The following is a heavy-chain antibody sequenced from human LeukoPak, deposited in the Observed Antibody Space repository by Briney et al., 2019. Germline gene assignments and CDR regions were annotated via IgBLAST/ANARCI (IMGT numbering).Heavy chain of an antibody. J-gene: IGHJ4*02. CDR2: IYSGTST. CDR3: AKDSGKSDY. Sequence: GGSLRLSCAVSGFTVNSNYMNWVRQAPGKGLEWVSVIYSGTSTYYADSVKGRFTISRDNSKNTLYLQMNSLRAEDTAVYYCAKDSGKSDYWGQGTLVTVSS. V-gene: IGHV3-53*01. CDR1: GFTVNSNY. D-gene: IGHD2-15*01.